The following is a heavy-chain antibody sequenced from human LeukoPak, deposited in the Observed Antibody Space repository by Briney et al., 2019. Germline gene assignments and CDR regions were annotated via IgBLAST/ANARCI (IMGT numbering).Heavy chain of an antibody. Sequence: ASVKVPCKASGYTFTSYDINWVRQATGQGLEWMGWMNPNSGNTGYAQKFQGRVTITWDTSISTAYMELSSLRSEDTAVYYCARFDSSASTWFDPWGQGTLVTVSS. D-gene: IGHD6-25*01. V-gene: IGHV1-8*01. CDR1: GYTFTSYD. J-gene: IGHJ5*02. CDR3: ARFDSSASTWFDP. CDR2: MNPNSGNT.